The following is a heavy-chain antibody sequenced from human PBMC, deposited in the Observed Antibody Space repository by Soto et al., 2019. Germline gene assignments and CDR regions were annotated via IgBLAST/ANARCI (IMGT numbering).Heavy chain of an antibody. D-gene: IGHD3-22*01. Sequence: PSETLSLTCTVSGGSVSSGSYYWSWIRQPPGKGLEWIGYIYYSGSTNYNPSLKSRVTISVDTSKNQFSLKLSSVTAADTAVYYSASMGDSSGYYLRGSPRRTYYFDYWGQGTLVTVSS. CDR3: ASMGDSSGYYLRGSPRRTYYFDY. J-gene: IGHJ4*02. V-gene: IGHV4-61*01. CDR2: IYYSGST. CDR1: GGSVSSGSYY.